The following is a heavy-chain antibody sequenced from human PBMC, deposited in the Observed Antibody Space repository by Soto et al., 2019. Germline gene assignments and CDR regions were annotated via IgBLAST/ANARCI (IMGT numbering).Heavy chain of an antibody. CDR2: VYDLDGT. V-gene: IGHV3-66*01. CDR3: ARDRSAGDYFYYGMDV. J-gene: IGHJ6*02. D-gene: IGHD1-1*01. CDR1: GLTVSGKKY. Sequence: SLRLSCVASGLTVSGKKYMAWVRQAPGKGPEWVSGVYDLDGTYYADSVRGRFTISRDNAKNTLYLQMNSVRDEDTAIYYCARDRSAGDYFYYGMDVWGQGTTVTVSS.